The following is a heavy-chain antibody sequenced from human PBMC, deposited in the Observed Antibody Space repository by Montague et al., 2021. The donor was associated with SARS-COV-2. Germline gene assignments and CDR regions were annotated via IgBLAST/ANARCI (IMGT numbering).Heavy chain of an antibody. D-gene: IGHD3-16*01. CDR1: GFTFRNRY. V-gene: IGHV3-7*01. CDR2: INHDGSEK. J-gene: IGHJ4*02. CDR3: ARDEDITTAGGELLDY. Sequence: SLRLSCAASGFTFRNRYMTWVRQAPGKGLEWVANINHDGSEKFYVDSVEGRFTISRDNAKNSVYLRMNSPRAEDTAVYYCARDEDITTAGGELLDYWGQGTLVAVSS.